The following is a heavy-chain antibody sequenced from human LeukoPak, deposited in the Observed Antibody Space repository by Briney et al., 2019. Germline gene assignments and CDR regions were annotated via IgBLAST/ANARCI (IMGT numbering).Heavy chain of an antibody. CDR1: GFTFSGYA. Sequence: GGSLRLSCSASGFTFSGYAMHWVRQAPGKGLEYVSVIISNGESTYYSDSVKDRFTISRDNSKNTLYLQMSSLRPEDTAVYYCVKSASTWYLFGYWGQGTLVTVSS. V-gene: IGHV3-64*03. D-gene: IGHD6-13*01. J-gene: IGHJ4*02. CDR3: VKSASTWYLFGY. CDR2: IISNGEST.